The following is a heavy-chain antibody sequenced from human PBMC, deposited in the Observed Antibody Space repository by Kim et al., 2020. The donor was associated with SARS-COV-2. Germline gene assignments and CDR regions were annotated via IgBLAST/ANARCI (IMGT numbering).Heavy chain of an antibody. D-gene: IGHD2-2*01. CDR3: AGYCSSNSCQTDAAFD. V-gene: IGHV4-31*03. J-gene: IGHJ4*01. CDR1: GGSNRSDGHC. CDR2: LYYSGTT. Sequence: SETLSLTCTVYGGSNRSDGHCWSWLRQQPGRGLDWIRYLYYSGTTYYNPSLKSRVTISVDKTKNPFSLKLSSVTAADTAIYYCAGYCSSNSCQTDAAFD.